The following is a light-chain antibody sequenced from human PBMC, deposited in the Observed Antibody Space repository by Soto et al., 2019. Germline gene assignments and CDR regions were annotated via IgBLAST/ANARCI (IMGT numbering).Light chain of an antibody. Sequence: DIQMTQSPSTLSASVGDRVSITCRASQSISNWLAWYQQKPGKAPKLVIYDASSLQGGVPSRFSGSGSGTEFTLTINTLQPDDSATFYCQPYKSYPWTFGQGTKVDIK. J-gene: IGKJ1*01. CDR3: QPYKSYPWT. CDR1: QSISNW. V-gene: IGKV1-5*01. CDR2: DAS.